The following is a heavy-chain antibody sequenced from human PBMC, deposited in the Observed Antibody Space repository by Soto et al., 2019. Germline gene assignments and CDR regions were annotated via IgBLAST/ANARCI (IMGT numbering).Heavy chain of an antibody. Sequence: SETLSLTCTVSGGSVSSGGYYWTWIRQHPGKGLEWIGYIYYSGSTYYNPSLKSRVTISVDTSKNQFSLKLSSVTAADTAVYYCAITSTGDNGMDVWGQGTTVTVSS. CDR1: GGSVSSGGYY. V-gene: IGHV4-31*03. CDR2: IYYSGST. J-gene: IGHJ6*02. CDR3: AITSTGDNGMDV. D-gene: IGHD7-27*01.